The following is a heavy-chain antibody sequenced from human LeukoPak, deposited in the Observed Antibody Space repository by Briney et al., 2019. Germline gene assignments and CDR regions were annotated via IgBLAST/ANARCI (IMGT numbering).Heavy chain of an antibody. CDR2: IYYSGST. V-gene: IGHV4-59*01. Sequence: PSETPSLTCTVSGGSISSYYWSWIRQPPGKGLEWIGYIYYSGSTNYNPSLKSRVTISVDTSKNQFSLKLSSVTAADTAVYYCARSMVRELTSYYYYYYGMDVWGPGTTVTVSS. CDR3: ARSMVRELTSYYYYYYGMDV. CDR1: GGSISSYY. D-gene: IGHD3-10*01. J-gene: IGHJ6*02.